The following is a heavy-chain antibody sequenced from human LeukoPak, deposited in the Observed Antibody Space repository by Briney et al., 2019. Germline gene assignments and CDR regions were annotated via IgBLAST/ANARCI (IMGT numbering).Heavy chain of an antibody. V-gene: IGHV4-39*01. CDR2: IYYSGST. J-gene: IGHJ5*02. D-gene: IGHD3-3*01. CDR3: ARHGYDFWSGHNWFDP. CDR1: GGTISSCSYY. Sequence: PSETLSLTCTVSGGTISSCSYYWGWLRQPPGKGLEWIGSIYYSGSTYYNPSLKSRVTISVDTSKNQFSLKLSSVTAADTAVYYCARHGYDFWSGHNWFDPWGQGTLVTVPS.